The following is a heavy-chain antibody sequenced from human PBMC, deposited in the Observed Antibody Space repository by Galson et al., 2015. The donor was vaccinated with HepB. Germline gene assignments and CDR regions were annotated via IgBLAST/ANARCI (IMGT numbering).Heavy chain of an antibody. CDR1: GFTFRSYA. V-gene: IGHV3-64D*06. CDR2: ISSNGGST. Sequence: SLRLSCAASGFTFRSYAMHWVRQAPGMGLEYVSAISSNGGSTYYTDSVKGRFTISRDNSKNTLYLQMSSLRAEDTAVYYCGTGPYSSSWYGFGAVAADYWGQGTLVTVSS. D-gene: IGHD6-13*01. CDR3: GTGPYSSSWYGFGAVAADY. J-gene: IGHJ4*02.